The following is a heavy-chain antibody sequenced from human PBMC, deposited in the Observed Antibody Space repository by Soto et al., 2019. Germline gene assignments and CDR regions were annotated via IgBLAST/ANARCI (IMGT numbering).Heavy chain of an antibody. CDR1: GYTFTNFG. CDR3: ARARMFSGAHHDY. D-gene: IGHD1-26*01. CDR2: ITPYNGNA. V-gene: IGHV1-18*04. Sequence: QVHLVQSGAVVENPGASVKVSCKASGYTFTNFGINWVRQAPGQGLEWMGWITPYNGNANYPQKHQDRLTITTDTSTHTAYWELRSLRSDDTAVYFCARARMFSGAHHDYWGQGTRVTVSS. J-gene: IGHJ4*02.